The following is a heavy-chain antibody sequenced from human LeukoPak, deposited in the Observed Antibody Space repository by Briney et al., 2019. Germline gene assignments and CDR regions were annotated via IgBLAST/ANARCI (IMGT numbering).Heavy chain of an antibody. D-gene: IGHD1-14*01. V-gene: IGHV3-74*01. CDR2: INADGSST. Sequence: GGSLRLSCAASGFTFSSYWMHWVRQVPGKGLVWVSRINADGSSTYYADSVKGRFTISRDNAKNTLFLQMNGLRGEDTAVYYCVRGNPIDFWGQGTLVTVSS. J-gene: IGHJ4*02. CDR1: GFTFSSYW. CDR3: VRGNPIDF.